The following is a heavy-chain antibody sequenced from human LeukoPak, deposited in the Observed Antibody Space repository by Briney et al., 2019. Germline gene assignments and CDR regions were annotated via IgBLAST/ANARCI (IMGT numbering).Heavy chain of an antibody. V-gene: IGHV3-23*01. J-gene: IGHJ4*02. Sequence: GGSLRLSCTASGFTFSNFGMSWVRQAPGKGLEWVSGINSNGDEIYYADSVRGRFTISRDNSNNALYLQMDSLRAEDTAVYYCANWIGSSSRDYWGQGTLVTVSS. CDR2: INSNGDEI. D-gene: IGHD6-6*01. CDR3: ANWIGSSSRDY. CDR1: GFTFSNFG.